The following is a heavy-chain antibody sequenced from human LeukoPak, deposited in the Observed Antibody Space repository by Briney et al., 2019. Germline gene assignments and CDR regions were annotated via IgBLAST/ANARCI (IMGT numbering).Heavy chain of an antibody. CDR1: GFTFSSYG. J-gene: IGHJ4*02. CDR3: AKVIGYSGHDPLSNPSDY. Sequence: GGSLRLSCAASGFTFSSYGMHWVRQAPGKGLEWVAVISYDGSNKYYADSVKGRFTISRDNSKNTLYLQMNSLRAEDTAVYYCAKVIGYSGHDPLSNPSDYWGQGTLVTVSS. V-gene: IGHV3-30*18. D-gene: IGHD5-12*01. CDR2: ISYDGSNK.